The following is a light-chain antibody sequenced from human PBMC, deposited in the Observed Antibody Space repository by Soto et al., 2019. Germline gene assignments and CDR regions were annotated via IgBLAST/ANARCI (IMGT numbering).Light chain of an antibody. CDR3: SSYAGSNNLV. V-gene: IGLV2-8*01. J-gene: IGLJ2*01. Sequence: QSALTQPPSASGSPGQSVTISCTGTSSDVGGYNYVSWYQQHAGKAPKLVIYEVSKRPSGVPDRFSGSKSGHTASLTVSGLQAEDEAEYYCSSYAGSNNLVFGGGTMVTVL. CDR2: EVS. CDR1: SSDVGGYNY.